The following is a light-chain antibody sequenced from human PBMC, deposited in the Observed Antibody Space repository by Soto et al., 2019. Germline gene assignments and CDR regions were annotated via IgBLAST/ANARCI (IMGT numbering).Light chain of an antibody. CDR2: KVS. V-gene: IGKV2-30*01. Sequence: VVMTQSPLSLPVTLGQPASISCRSSQSLVYSDGNTYLNWFQQRPGQSPRRLIYKVSNRDSGVPDRFSGSASGTDFALKISRVEAEDVGVNYCMQGAHWPPKTFSQGTKVEV. CDR1: QSLVYSDGNTY. J-gene: IGKJ1*01. CDR3: MQGAHWPPKT.